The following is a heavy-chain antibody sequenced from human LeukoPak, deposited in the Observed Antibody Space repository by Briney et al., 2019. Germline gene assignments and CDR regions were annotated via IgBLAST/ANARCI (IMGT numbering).Heavy chain of an antibody. CDR2: IKQDGSDK. CDR1: GFSFSSNW. CDR3: ARASAVAGTRDY. V-gene: IGHV3-7*01. Sequence: PGGSLRLSCTASGFSFSSNWMSWVRQAPGKGLGWVANIKQDGSDKHYVDSVKGRFTISRDNAKNSLYLQMNSLRAEDSALYYCARASAVAGTRDYGGQGTLVTVSS. D-gene: IGHD6-19*01. J-gene: IGHJ4*02.